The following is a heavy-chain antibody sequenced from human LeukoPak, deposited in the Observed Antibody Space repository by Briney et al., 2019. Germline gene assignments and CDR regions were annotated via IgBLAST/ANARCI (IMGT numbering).Heavy chain of an antibody. CDR3: ARDPIVLMVYAGGFDY. D-gene: IGHD2-8*01. CDR1: GYAFTGYY. J-gene: IGHJ4*02. CDR2: INPNSGGT. Sequence: ASVKVSCKASGYAFTGYYMHWVRQAPGQGLEWMGWINPNSGGTNYAQKFQGRVTMTRDTSISTAYMELSRLGSDDAAVYYCARDPIVLMVYAGGFDYWGQGTLVTVSS. V-gene: IGHV1-2*02.